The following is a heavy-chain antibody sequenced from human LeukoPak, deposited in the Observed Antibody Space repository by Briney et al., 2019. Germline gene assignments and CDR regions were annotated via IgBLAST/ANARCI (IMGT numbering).Heavy chain of an antibody. CDR1: GFTFGDYA. CDR3: AREHLSLRGFDY. CDR2: VSDSGDST. Sequence: GGSLRLSCTASGFTFGDYAMSWVRQAPGKGLEWVSAVSDSGDSTFHANSVRGRFTISRDNSKNTLYLQMNSLRAEDTAVYYCAREHLSLRGFDYWGQGTLVTVSS. J-gene: IGHJ4*02. D-gene: IGHD3-10*01. V-gene: IGHV3-23*01.